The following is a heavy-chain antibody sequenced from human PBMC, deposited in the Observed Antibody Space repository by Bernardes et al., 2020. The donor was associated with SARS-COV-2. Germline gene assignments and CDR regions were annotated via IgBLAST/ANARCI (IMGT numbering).Heavy chain of an antibody. V-gene: IGHV1-24*01. CDR1: GYTLTELS. J-gene: IGHJ4*02. CDR2: FDPEDGET. D-gene: IGHD1-26*01. CDR3: ATVYGGSFPLDY. Sequence: ASVKVSCKVSGYTLTELSMHWVRQAPGKGLAWMGGFDPEDGETIYAQKFQGRVTMTEDTSTDTAYMELSSLRSEDTAVYYCATVYGGSFPLDYWGQGTLVTVSS.